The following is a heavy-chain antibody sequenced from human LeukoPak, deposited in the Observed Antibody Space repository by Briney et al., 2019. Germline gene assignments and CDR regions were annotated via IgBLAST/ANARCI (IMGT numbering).Heavy chain of an antibody. D-gene: IGHD4-17*01. CDR1: GYTFTGYY. CDR2: INPNSGGT. V-gene: IGHV1-2*02. J-gene: IGHJ5*02. CDR3: AREMTTVQYNWFDP. Sequence: ASVKVSCKASGYTFTGYYMHWVRQAPGQGLEWMGWINPNSGGTNYAQKFQGRVTMTRDTSISTAYMELSRLRSDDTAVYYCAREMTTVQYNWFDPWGQGTLVTVSS.